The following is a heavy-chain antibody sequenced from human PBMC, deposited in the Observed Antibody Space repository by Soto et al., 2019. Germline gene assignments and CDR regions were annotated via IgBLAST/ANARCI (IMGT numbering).Heavy chain of an antibody. CDR2: IYYSGST. J-gene: IGHJ5*02. CDR1: GGSISSYY. D-gene: IGHD6-13*01. V-gene: IGHV4-59*01. CDR3: AREYGYSSSWKYNWFDP. Sequence: SETLSLTCTVSGGSISSYYWSWIRQPPGKGLEWIGYIYYSGSTNYNPSLKSRVTISVDTSKNQFSLKLSSVTAADTAVYYCAREYGYSSSWKYNWFDPWGQGTLVIVYS.